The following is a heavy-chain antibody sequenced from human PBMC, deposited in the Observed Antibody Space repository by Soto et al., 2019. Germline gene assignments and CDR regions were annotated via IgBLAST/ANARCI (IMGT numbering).Heavy chain of an antibody. CDR2: ISGSGGST. CDR1: GFTFSSYA. V-gene: IGHV3-23*01. J-gene: IGHJ3*02. D-gene: IGHD3-3*01. Sequence: GGSLRLSCAASGFTFSSYAMSWVRQAPGKGLEWVSAISGSGGSTYYADSVKGRFTISRDNSKNTLYLQMNSLRAEDTAVYYCAKPESLRFLEWPPDAFDIWGQGTMVTVSS. CDR3: AKPESLRFLEWPPDAFDI.